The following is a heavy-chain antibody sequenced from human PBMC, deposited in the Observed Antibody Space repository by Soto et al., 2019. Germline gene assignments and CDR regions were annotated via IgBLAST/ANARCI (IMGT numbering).Heavy chain of an antibody. J-gene: IGHJ4*02. D-gene: IGHD3-10*01. CDR1: GGSISSSNW. CDR3: AKKATISTMIRGSFDY. CDR2: IHHSGST. Sequence: SETLSLTCAVSGGSISSSNWWIWVRQPPGKGLEWIGEIHHSGSTNYNPSLKSRVTILVDMSKNQFSLKLSSVTAADTAVYYCAKKATISTMIRGSFDYWGQGTLVTVSS. V-gene: IGHV4-4*02.